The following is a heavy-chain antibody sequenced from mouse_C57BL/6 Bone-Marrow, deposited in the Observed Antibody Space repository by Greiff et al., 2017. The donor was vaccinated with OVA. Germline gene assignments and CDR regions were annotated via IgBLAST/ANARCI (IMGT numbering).Heavy chain of an antibody. D-gene: IGHD2-10*01. CDR2: IYPGGGYT. J-gene: IGHJ2*01. V-gene: IGHV1-63*01. CDR3: ARLGGLLPDY. Sequence: QVQLQQSGAELVRPGPSVKMSCKASGYTFTNYWIGWAKQRPGHGLEWIGDIYPGGGYTNYNEKFKGKATLTADKSSSTAYMQFSSLTSEDSAIYYCARLGGLLPDYWGQGTTLTVSS. CDR1: GYTFTNYW.